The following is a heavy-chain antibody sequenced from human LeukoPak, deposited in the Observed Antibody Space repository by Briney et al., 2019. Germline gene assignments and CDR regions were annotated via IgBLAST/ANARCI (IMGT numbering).Heavy chain of an antibody. CDR3: AKGIIGGRRDYYSYFDN. J-gene: IGHJ4*02. V-gene: IGHV3-33*06. D-gene: IGHD3-22*01. CDR2: IWSDGSSK. Sequence: GGSLRLSCAASGFTFTSFGMHWVRQAPGKGLEWVAVIWSDGSSKHYADSVKGRFTISRGNSKNTLYLQMDSLRVEDTAVYYCAKGIIGGRRDYYSYFDNRGPGTLVTVSS. CDR1: GFTFTSFG.